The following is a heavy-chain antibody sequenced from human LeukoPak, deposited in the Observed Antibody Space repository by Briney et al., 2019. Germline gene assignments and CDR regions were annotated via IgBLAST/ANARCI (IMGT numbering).Heavy chain of an antibody. V-gene: IGHV4-34*01. D-gene: IGHD6-19*01. CDR1: GGSLSGYY. CDR3: ARQWLVSPLFDY. J-gene: IGHJ4*02. CDR2: INHSGST. Sequence: PSETLSLTCAVCGGSLSGYYWSWIRQPPGKGLEWIGEINHSGSTNYNPSLKSRVTISVDTSKNQLSLKLSSMTAADTAVYYCARQWLVSPLFDYWGQGTLVTVSS.